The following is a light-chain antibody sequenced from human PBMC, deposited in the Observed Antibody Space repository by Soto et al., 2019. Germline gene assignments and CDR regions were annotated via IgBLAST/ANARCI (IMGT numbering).Light chain of an antibody. V-gene: IGKV1-27*01. Sequence: DIQMTQSPPSLSASVGDRVTITCRASQAISGSLGWYQHKPGKVPKLLIHAASTLQSGVSSRFSGSGSGTDFTLTISSLQPEDAATYYCQKYNFAPWTFGQGTKVEVK. J-gene: IGKJ1*01. CDR3: QKYNFAPWT. CDR2: AAS. CDR1: QAISGS.